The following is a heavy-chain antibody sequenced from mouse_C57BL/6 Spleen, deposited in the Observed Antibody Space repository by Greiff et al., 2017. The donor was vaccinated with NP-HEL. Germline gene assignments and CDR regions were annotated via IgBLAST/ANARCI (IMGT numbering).Heavy chain of an antibody. D-gene: IGHD2-12*01. J-gene: IGHJ2*01. CDR2: INPGSGGT. CDR1: GYAFTNYL. CDR3: AKGVTTSFDY. Sequence: VQLQQSGAELVRPGTSVKVSCKASGYAFTNYLIEWVKQRPGQGLEWIGVINPGSGGTNYNEKFKGKATLTADKSSSTAYMQLSSLTSEDSAVYFGAKGVTTSFDYWGQGTTLTVSS. V-gene: IGHV1-54*01.